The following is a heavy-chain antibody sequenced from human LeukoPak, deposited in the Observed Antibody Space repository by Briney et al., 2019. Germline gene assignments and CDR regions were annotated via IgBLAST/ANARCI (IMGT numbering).Heavy chain of an antibody. CDR2: IYYSGST. V-gene: IGHV4-39*07. CDR3: AREGLGSSWPPHLDY. CDR1: GGSISSSSYY. D-gene: IGHD6-13*01. Sequence: KASETLSLTCTVSGGSISSSSYYWGWIRQPPGKGLEWIGSIYYSGSTYYNPSLKSRVTISVDTSKNQFSLKLSSVTAADTAVYYCAREGLGSSWPPHLDYWGQGTLVTVSS. J-gene: IGHJ4*02.